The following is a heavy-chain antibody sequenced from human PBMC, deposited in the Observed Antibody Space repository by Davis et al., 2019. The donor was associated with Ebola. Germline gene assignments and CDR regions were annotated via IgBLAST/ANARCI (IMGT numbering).Heavy chain of an antibody. CDR1: GYTFTSYG. D-gene: IGHD2-15*01. CDR3: ASAVAATGWFDP. Sequence: AASVKVSCKASGYTFTSYGISWVRQAPGQGLEWMGWIITDNGNRNYAQKFQGRVTMSTDTSTTTAYMELTSLRSDDTAVYYCASAVAATGWFDPWGQGTLVTVSS. CDR2: IITDNGNR. V-gene: IGHV1-18*04. J-gene: IGHJ5*02.